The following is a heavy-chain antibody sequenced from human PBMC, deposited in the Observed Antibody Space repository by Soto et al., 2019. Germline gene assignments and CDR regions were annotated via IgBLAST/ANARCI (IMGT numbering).Heavy chain of an antibody. V-gene: IGHV3-23*01. CDR2: VRWTAGNT. Sequence: GGSLRLSCAVSGGTLSSYDLWCVGHPPGEQVEGGSTVRWTAGNTHYAASVKDRVPISSDSSKHHMYLQMNSFRAEDTAVYYCATSTYCEGDCYSKSFDYWGQGTLVTVSS. J-gene: IGHJ4*02. CDR3: ATSTYCEGDCYSKSFDY. CDR1: GGTLSSYD. D-gene: IGHD2-21*02.